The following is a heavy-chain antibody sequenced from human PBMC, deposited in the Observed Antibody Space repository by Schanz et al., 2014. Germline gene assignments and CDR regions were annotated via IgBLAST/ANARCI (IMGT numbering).Heavy chain of an antibody. D-gene: IGHD3-16*01. V-gene: IGHV1-18*04. Sequence: VQLVQSGAEVKKPGSSMKVSCKASGGTFSTYPINWLRQAPGQGLEWMGRISPYNGNTNYAQKLQGRVTMTTDTSANTAYMELRSLRSDDTAHYYCVRVPSRDVSFDLWGRGTLVTVSS. CDR3: VRVPSRDVSFDL. J-gene: IGHJ2*01. CDR2: ISPYNGNT. CDR1: GGTFSTYP.